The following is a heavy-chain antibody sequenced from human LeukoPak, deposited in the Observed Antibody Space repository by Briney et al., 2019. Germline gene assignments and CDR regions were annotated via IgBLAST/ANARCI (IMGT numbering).Heavy chain of an antibody. V-gene: IGHV4-31*03. J-gene: IGHJ5*02. CDR3: ARTSSRTVTTGP. CDR2: IYYSGST. CDR1: GGSISSGGYY. Sequence: SETLSLTCTVSGGSISSGGYYWSWIRQHPGKGLEWIGYIYYSGSTYYNPSLKSRVTISVDTSKNQFSLKLSSVTAADTAVYYCARTSSRTVTTGPWGQGTLVTVSP. D-gene: IGHD4-17*01.